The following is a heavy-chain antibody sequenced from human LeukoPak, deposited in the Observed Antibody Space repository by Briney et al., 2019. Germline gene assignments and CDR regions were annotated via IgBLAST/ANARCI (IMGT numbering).Heavy chain of an antibody. J-gene: IGHJ2*01. V-gene: IGHV4-4*07. CDR3: ARAKGRDVVATRERYFDL. CDR1: GASISSRY. Sequence: KPSETLSPTCSVSGASISSRYWSWIRQPAGKGLEWIGRVYTRGSTQYNPSLKSRVIMSIDTSRNQFSLRLNSVTAADTAVYYCARAKGRDVVATRERYFDLWSRGILVTVS. CDR2: VYTRGST. D-gene: IGHD2-21*02.